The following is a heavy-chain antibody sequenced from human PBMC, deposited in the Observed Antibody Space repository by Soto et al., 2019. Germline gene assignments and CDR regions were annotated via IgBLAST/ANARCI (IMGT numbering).Heavy chain of an antibody. CDR1: GFTFSSYG. CDR3: ARDQTGSSPELYYYYGMDV. CDR2: IWYDGSNK. V-gene: IGHV3-33*01. J-gene: IGHJ6*02. Sequence: GGSLRLSCAASGFTFSSYGMHWVRQAPGKGLEWVAVIWYDGSNKYYADSVKGRFTISRDNSKNTLYLQMNSLRAEDTAVYYCARDQTGSSPELYYYYGMDVWGQGTTVTVSS. D-gene: IGHD1-26*01.